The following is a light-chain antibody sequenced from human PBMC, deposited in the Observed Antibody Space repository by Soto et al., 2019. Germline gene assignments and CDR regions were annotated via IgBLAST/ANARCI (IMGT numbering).Light chain of an antibody. J-gene: IGKJ1*01. CDR2: DVS. CDR1: QSISSC. CDR3: LQYRTSPWT. Sequence: DIQMTQSPSTLSASVGDRVTITCLASQSISSCLAWYQQKPGKAPKFLIYDVSNWASGVPFRFSGSGSGTEFTLTISSLQSDDFAIYYCLQYRTSPWTFGQGTKVDNK. V-gene: IGKV1-5*01.